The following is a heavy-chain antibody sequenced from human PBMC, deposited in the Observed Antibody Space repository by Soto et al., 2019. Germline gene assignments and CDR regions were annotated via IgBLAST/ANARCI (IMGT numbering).Heavy chain of an antibody. CDR1: GGSISSSNW. D-gene: IGHD2-2*01. CDR3: ARERVVVVVPAAIHDYGMDV. Sequence: QVQLQESGPGLVKPSGTLSLTCAVSGGSISSSNWWSWVRQPPGKGLEWIGEIYHSGSTNYNPSLKSRVTISVEKSKNQFSLKLSAVTAADTAVYYCARERVVVVVPAAIHDYGMDVWGQGTPVTVSS. J-gene: IGHJ6*02. V-gene: IGHV4-4*02. CDR2: IYHSGST.